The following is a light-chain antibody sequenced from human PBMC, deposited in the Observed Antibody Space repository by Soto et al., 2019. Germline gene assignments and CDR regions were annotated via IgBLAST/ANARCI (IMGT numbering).Light chain of an antibody. Sequence: EIVLTQSPGTLSLSPGERATLSCRASQSVSSSYLAWYQQKPGQAPRLLLYGASSRATGIPDRFSGSGSGTDFTLTISRLEPEDFAVYYCQQYGSSPYTVGQGTELEIK. CDR3: QQYGSSPYT. CDR1: QSVSSSY. CDR2: GAS. J-gene: IGKJ2*01. V-gene: IGKV3-20*01.